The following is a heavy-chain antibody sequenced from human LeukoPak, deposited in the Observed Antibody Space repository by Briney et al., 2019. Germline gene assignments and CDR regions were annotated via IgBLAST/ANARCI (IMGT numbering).Heavy chain of an antibody. CDR2: IYYSGST. J-gene: IGHJ6*02. V-gene: IGHV4-59*01. Sequence: SETLSLTCTVSGGSISSYYWSWIRQPPGKGLEWIGYIYYSGSTNYNPSLKSRVTISVDTSKNQFSPKLSSVTAADTAVYYCARDRGSVDVWGQGTTVTVSS. CDR1: GGSISSYY. CDR3: ARDRGSVDV.